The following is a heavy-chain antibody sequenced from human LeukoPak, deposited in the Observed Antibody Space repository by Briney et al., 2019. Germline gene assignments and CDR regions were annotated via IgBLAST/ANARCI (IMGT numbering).Heavy chain of an antibody. CDR3: ARDQGELELDY. Sequence: GASVKVSCKAFGSTFRSYAISWGRQGPGQGLEWMGGIIPIFGTANYAQKFQGRVTITTDESTSTAYMELSSLRSEDTAVYYCARDQGELELDYWGQGTLVTVSS. D-gene: IGHD1-7*01. CDR2: IIPIFGTA. CDR1: GSTFRSYA. J-gene: IGHJ4*02. V-gene: IGHV1-69*05.